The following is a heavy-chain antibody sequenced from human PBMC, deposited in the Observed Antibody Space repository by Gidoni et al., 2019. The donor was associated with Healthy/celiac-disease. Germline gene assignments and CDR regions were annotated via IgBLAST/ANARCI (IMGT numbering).Heavy chain of an antibody. CDR1: GFTFSSYS. CDR2: ISSRSSTI. J-gene: IGHJ3*02. Sequence: EVQLVESGGGLVQPGGSLRLSCAASGFTFSSYSMNWVRQAPGKGLEWVSYISSRSSTIYYADSGKGRFTISRDNAKNALYLQMNSLRDEDTAVYYCARDYYDSSGYYAFDIWGQGTMVTVSS. V-gene: IGHV3-48*02. D-gene: IGHD3-22*01. CDR3: ARDYYDSSGYYAFDI.